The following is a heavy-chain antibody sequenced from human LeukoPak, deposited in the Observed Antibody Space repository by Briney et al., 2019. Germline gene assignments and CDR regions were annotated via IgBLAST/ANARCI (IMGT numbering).Heavy chain of an antibody. D-gene: IGHD6-19*01. V-gene: IGHV1-18*01. CDR3: ARDAGYSSAQPYYYYYYMDV. CDR2: ISAYNGNT. J-gene: IGHJ6*03. CDR1: GYTFTSYG. Sequence: GASVKVSCKASGYTFTSYGISWVRQAPGQGLEWMGWISAYNGNTNYAQKLQGRVTMTTDTSTSTAYMELRSLRSDDTAVYYCARDAGYSSAQPYYYYYYMDVWGKGTTVTVSS.